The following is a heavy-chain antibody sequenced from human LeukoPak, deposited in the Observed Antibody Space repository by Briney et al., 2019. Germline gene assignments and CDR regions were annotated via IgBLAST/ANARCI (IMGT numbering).Heavy chain of an antibody. CDR3: AREGDYYGSGSYYNVWFDP. Sequence: SVKVSCKASGGTFSSYAISWVRQAPGQGLEWMGGIIPIFGTAKYAQKFQGRVTITADESTSTAYMELSSLGSEDTAVYYCAREGDYYGSGSYYNVWFDPWGQGTLVTVSS. CDR2: IIPIFGTA. J-gene: IGHJ5*02. CDR1: GGTFSSYA. V-gene: IGHV1-69*13. D-gene: IGHD3-10*01.